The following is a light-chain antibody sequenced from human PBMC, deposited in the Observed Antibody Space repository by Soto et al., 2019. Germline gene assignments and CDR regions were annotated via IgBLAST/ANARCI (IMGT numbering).Light chain of an antibody. CDR2: AAS. J-gene: IGKJ2*01. CDR1: QGISSY. Sequence: AIRMTQSPSSLSSSTGDRVTITCRASQGISSYLAWYQQKPGRAPQLLIYAASTLQSGVQSRFSGSGSGTDFTLTISWLQSEDFANYYCQQYYSYPYTFGQGTKLEIK. V-gene: IGKV1-8*01. CDR3: QQYYSYPYT.